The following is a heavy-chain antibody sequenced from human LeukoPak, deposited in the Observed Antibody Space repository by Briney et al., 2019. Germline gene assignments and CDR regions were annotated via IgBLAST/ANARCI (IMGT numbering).Heavy chain of an antibody. CDR2: INPNGGGT. J-gene: IGHJ2*01. CDR1: GYTFTGYY. Sequence: ASVKVSCKASGYTFTGYYMHWVRQAPGQGLEWMGWINPNGGGTNYAQKFQGRVSMTSDTSISTGYMELSRLRSDDTAVYYCARDAYAGSGYYTFYVGYFDLWGRGTLVTVSS. V-gene: IGHV1-2*02. D-gene: IGHD3-22*01. CDR3: ARDAYAGSGYYTFYVGYFDL.